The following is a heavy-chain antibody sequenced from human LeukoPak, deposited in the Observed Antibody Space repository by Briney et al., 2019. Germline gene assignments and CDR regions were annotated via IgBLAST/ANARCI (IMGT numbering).Heavy chain of an antibody. CDR3: ARDRPPRGTLYYFDY. CDR1: GFTFDDYA. D-gene: IGHD1-1*01. J-gene: IGHJ4*02. Sequence: PGRSLRLSCAASGFTFDDYAMHWVRQAPGKGLEWVSGISWNSGSIGYADSVKGRFTISRDNAKNSLYLQMNSLRAEDTAVYYCARDRPPRGTLYYFDYWGQGTLVTVSS. V-gene: IGHV3-9*01. CDR2: ISWNSGSI.